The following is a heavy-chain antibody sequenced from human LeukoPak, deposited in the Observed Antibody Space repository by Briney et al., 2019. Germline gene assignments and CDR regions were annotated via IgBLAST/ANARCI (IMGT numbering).Heavy chain of an antibody. J-gene: IGHJ4*02. CDR3: ANLHCSSTSCYEGSLGYFYY. CDR2: IIPIFGTA. D-gene: IGHD2-2*01. CDR1: GGTFSSYA. Sequence: ASVKVSCKASGGTFSSYAISWVRQAPGQGLEWMGGIIPIFGTANYAQKFQGRVTITADESTSTAYMELSSLRSEDTAVYYCANLHCSSTSCYEGSLGYFYYWGQGTLVTVSS. V-gene: IGHV1-69*13.